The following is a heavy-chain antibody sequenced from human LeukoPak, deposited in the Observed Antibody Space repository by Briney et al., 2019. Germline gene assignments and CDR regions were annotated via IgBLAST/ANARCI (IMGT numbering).Heavy chain of an antibody. CDR1: GGSISSSSYY. Sequence: SETLSLTCTVSGGSISSSSYYWGWIRQPPGKGLEWFGSIYYSGSTYYNPSLKSRVTISVDTSKNQFSLKLSSVTAADTAVYYCARLVNVFFFDYWGQGTLVTVSS. CDR3: ARLVNVFFFDY. D-gene: IGHD2/OR15-2a*01. J-gene: IGHJ4*02. CDR2: IYYSGST. V-gene: IGHV4-39*01.